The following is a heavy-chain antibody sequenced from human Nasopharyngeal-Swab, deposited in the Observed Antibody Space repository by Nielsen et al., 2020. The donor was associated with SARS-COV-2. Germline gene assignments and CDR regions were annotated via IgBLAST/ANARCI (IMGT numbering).Heavy chain of an antibody. V-gene: IGHV6-1*01. D-gene: IGHD6-6*01. CDR1: GDSVSSNSAA. Sequence: SQTLSLTGAISGDSVSSNSAAWNWIRQSPSRGLEWLGRTYYRSKWYNDYAVSVKSRITVNPDTSKNQFSLQLNSVTPEDTAVYYCARVWSSSSGDAFDIWGQGTMVTVSS. J-gene: IGHJ3*02. CDR3: ARVWSSSSGDAFDI. CDR2: TYYRSKWYN.